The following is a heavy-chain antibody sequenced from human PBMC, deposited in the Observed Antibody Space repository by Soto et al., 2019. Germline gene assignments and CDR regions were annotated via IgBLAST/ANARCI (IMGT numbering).Heavy chain of an antibody. V-gene: IGHV2-5*02. CDR2: IYWDDDK. CDR3: AHRHSGWYRDNWFDP. D-gene: IGHD6-19*01. Sequence: QITLKESGPTLVKPTQTLTLTCTFSGFSLTTSGVGVGWIRQPPGKALEWLALIYWDDDKRYSPSLKSRLTITKDTSKNPVVLTMTNMDPVDTATYYCAHRHSGWYRDNWFDPWGQGTLVTVSS. CDR1: GFSLTTSGVG. J-gene: IGHJ5*02.